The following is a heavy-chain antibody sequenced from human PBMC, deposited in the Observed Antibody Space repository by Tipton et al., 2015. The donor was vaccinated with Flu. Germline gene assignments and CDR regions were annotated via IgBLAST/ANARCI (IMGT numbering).Heavy chain of an antibody. CDR3: ARDDRVVVVPAAMGFLYGMDV. J-gene: IGHJ6*02. CDR1: GGSFSGYY. CDR2: INHSGST. Sequence: TLSLTCAVYGGSFSGYYWSWIPQPPGKGLEWIGEINHSGSTNYNPSLKSRVTISVDTSKNQFSLKLSSVTAADTAVYYCARDDRVVVVPAAMGFLYGMDVWGQGTTVTVSS. D-gene: IGHD2-2*01. V-gene: IGHV4-34*01.